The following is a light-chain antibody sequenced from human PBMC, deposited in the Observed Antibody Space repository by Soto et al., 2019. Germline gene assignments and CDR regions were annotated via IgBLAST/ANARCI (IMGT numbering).Light chain of an antibody. CDR2: VNSDGSH. CDR1: SGHNSYA. Sequence: QSVLTQSPSASASLGASVKLTCTLSSGHNSYAIAWHQQQPEKGPRYLMKVNSDGSHSKGDGIPDRFSGPSSGAERYLTISSLQSEDEADYYCQSWSTDIRVFGGGTKLTVL. J-gene: IGLJ3*02. V-gene: IGLV4-69*01. CDR3: QSWSTDIRV.